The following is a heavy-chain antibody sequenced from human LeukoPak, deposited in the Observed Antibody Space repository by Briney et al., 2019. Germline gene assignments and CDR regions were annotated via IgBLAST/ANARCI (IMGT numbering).Heavy chain of an antibody. J-gene: IGHJ4*02. CDR3: AKGSRYYDILTNFDY. V-gene: IGHV3-48*04. CDR1: GFTFSRYS. CDR2: ISRSSSTI. D-gene: IGHD3-9*01. Sequence: GGSLRLSCAASGFTFSRYSMNWVRQAPGKGLEWVSYISRSSSTIHYADSVKGRFTISRDNAKSSLFLQMNSLRADDTAVYYCAKGSRYYDILTNFDYWGQGTLVTVSS.